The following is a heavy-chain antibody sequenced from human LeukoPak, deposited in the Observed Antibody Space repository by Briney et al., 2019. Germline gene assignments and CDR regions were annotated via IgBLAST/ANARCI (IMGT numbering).Heavy chain of an antibody. CDR2: NYTSGST. D-gene: IGHD1-26*01. CDR3: ARGKMVGAIVPDAFDI. Sequence: PSETLSLTCTVSGGSISSYYWSWIRQPAGKGLEWIGRNYTSGSTNYNPSLKSRVTMSVDTSKNQFSLKLSSVTAADTAVYYCARGKMVGAIVPDAFDIWGQGTMVTVSS. CDR1: GGSISSYY. J-gene: IGHJ3*02. V-gene: IGHV4-4*07.